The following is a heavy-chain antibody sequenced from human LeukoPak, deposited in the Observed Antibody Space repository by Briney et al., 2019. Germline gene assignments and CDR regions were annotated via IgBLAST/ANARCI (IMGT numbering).Heavy chain of an antibody. CDR3: SRAPRGGNVLVVAATPRWFAR. J-gene: IGHJ5*02. CDR1: GYTFTSYG. CDR2: ISAYNGNT. Sequence: ASVTVSCKASGYTFTSYGISWVRQAPGQGLEWMGWISAYNGNTNYAQKLQGRATMTTDTSTSTAYMELRRLRSDDTAVYYSSRAPRGGNVLVVAATPRWFARWGQGTLVTVSS. D-gene: IGHD2-15*01. V-gene: IGHV1-18*01.